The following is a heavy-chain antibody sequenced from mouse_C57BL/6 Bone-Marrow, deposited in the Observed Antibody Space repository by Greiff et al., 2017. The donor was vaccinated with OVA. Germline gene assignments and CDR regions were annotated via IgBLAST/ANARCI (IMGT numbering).Heavy chain of an antibody. CDR2: IDPSDSYT. CDR3: ARGGKRGYAMDY. D-gene: IGHD2-1*01. CDR1: GYTFTSYW. J-gene: IGHJ4*01. Sequence: VQLQQPGAELVMPGASVKLSCKASGYTFTSYWMHWVKQRPGQGLEWIGEIDPSDSYTNYNQKFKGKSTLTVDKSSSTAYMQLSSLTSEDSAVYYCARGGKRGYAMDYWGQGTSVTVSS. V-gene: IGHV1-69*01.